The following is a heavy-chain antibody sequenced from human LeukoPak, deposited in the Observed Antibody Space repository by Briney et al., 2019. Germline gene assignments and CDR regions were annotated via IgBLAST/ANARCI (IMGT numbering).Heavy chain of an antibody. Sequence: SETLSLTCSVSGASLSSYYWDWLRQSPGKGQEWIGNISDTGKTDSNPSLKSRVSISLNMSKKQFSLRLGSVTAADSAVYYCATGYYEPFATWGPGILVTVSS. CDR3: ATGYYEPFAT. CDR2: ISDTGKT. CDR1: GASLSSYY. D-gene: IGHD2/OR15-2a*01. J-gene: IGHJ5*02. V-gene: IGHV4-59*01.